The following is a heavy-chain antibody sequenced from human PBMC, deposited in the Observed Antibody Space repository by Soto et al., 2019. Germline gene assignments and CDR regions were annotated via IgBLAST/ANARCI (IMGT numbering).Heavy chain of an antibody. D-gene: IGHD2-15*01. Sequence: EVQLVESGGGLVQPGRSLRLSCEASGFKFGDYAVHWVRQAPGKGLEWVSGVSWNSEIVGYADSVKGRFTISRDNAKNSLYLEMNSLRTEDTALYYCAKDRGPCSGNKCSSLYYYYGMDVWGQGTTVTVSS. CDR2: VSWNSEIV. CDR1: GFKFGDYA. V-gene: IGHV3-9*01. CDR3: AKDRGPCSGNKCSSLYYYYGMDV. J-gene: IGHJ6*02.